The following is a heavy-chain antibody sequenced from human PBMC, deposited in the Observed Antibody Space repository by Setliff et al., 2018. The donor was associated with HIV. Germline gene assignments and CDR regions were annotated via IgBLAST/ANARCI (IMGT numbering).Heavy chain of an antibody. Sequence: SETLSLTCTVSGGSISSGGYYWSWIRQHPGKGLEWIGYMYHSGSTHYNPSLKSRVSMSIDTSRNQFSLKLTSVTAADTAVYYCAREAEQDYDVVTETLVEGAYIQFWGQGSLVTVSS. CDR3: AREAEQDYDVVTETLVEGAYIQF. J-gene: IGHJ1*01. V-gene: IGHV4-31*03. CDR2: MYHSGST. CDR1: GGSISSGGYY. D-gene: IGHD3-9*01.